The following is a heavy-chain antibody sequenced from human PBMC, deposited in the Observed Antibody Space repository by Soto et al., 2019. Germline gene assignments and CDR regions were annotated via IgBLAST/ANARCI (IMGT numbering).Heavy chain of an antibody. J-gene: IGHJ5*02. CDR2: TYYRSKWYN. Sequence: SQTLSLTCAISGDSVSSNSAAWNWIRQSPSRGLEWLGRTYYRSKWYNDYAVSVKSRITINPDTSKNQFSLQLNSVTPEDTAVYYCARGDCSSTSCYRYCFDPWRQRTLVTVSS. V-gene: IGHV6-1*01. D-gene: IGHD2-2*02. CDR3: ARGDCSSTSCYRYCFDP. CDR1: GDSVSSNSAA.